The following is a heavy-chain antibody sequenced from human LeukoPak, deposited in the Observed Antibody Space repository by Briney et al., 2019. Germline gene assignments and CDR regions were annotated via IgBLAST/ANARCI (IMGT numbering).Heavy chain of an antibody. CDR3: ARHYSSSTCYSPFGD. J-gene: IGHJ4*02. CDR1: GWSVTSGYY. V-gene: IGHV4-38-2*01. Sequence: SETLSLTCAVSGWSVTSGYYWGWVRQPPGKGLEWIGSIWHSGTTHSNPSLKSRVTISLDTSKNQFFLNLTSVTAADTAMYYCARHYSSSTCYSPFGDWGQGTLVTVSS. D-gene: IGHD2-2*02. CDR2: IWHSGTT.